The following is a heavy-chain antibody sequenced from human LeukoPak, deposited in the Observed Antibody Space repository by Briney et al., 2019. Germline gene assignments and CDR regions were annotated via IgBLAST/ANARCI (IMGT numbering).Heavy chain of an antibody. J-gene: IGHJ4*02. CDR3: ARSLSPAAVALDY. Sequence: GESLKISCKGSGYQFSNYWIAWVRQMPGKGLELMGIIYPGDSDTRYTPSFQGQVTISADKSITTAYLQWSSLQASDTAMYYCARSLSPAAVALDYWGQGALVTVSS. D-gene: IGHD2-2*01. CDR2: IYPGDSDT. V-gene: IGHV5-51*01. CDR1: GYQFSNYW.